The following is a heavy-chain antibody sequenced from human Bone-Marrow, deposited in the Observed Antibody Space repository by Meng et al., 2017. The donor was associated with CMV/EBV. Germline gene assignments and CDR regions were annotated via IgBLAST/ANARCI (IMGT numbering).Heavy chain of an antibody. D-gene: IGHD2-2*02. Sequence: GESLKIPCAASGFTFSSYSMNWVRQAPGKGLEWVSSISSSSSYIYYADSVKGRFTISRDNAKNSLYLQMNSLRAEDTAVYYCASEVGRYCSSTSCYTGDYWGQGTLVTVSS. CDR2: ISSSSSYI. J-gene: IGHJ4*02. V-gene: IGHV3-21*01. CDR3: ASEVGRYCSSTSCYTGDY. CDR1: GFTFSSYS.